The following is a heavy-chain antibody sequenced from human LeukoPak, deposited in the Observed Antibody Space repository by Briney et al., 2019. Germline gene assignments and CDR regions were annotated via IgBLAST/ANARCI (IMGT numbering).Heavy chain of an antibody. CDR2: IYYSGST. J-gene: IGHJ4*02. Sequence: SETPSLTCTVSGGSISSYYWSWIRQPPGKGLEWIGYIYYSGSTNYNPSLKSRVTISVDTSKNQFSLKLSSVTAADTAVYYCASGVYSSSWYSYWGQGTLVTVSS. V-gene: IGHV4-59*01. D-gene: IGHD6-13*01. CDR1: GGSISSYY. CDR3: ASGVYSSSWYSY.